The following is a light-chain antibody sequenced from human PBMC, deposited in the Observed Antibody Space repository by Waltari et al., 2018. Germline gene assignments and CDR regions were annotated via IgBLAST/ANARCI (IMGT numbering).Light chain of an antibody. CDR1: QSISRN. V-gene: IGKV3-15*01. CDR3: QQYNNWRT. J-gene: IGKJ2*01. CDR2: GAS. Sequence: EILMTQSLLTLSVSPRERATLSCRASQSISRNLAWYQQKPGQAPRLLIYGASTRATGIPARFSGSGSGTEFTLTISSLQSEDFAVYYCQQYNNWRTFGQGTKLEIK.